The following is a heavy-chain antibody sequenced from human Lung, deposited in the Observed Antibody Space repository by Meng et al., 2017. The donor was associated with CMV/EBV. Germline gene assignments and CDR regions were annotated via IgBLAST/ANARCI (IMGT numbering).Heavy chain of an antibody. CDR3: ARDRGGNYYFDY. V-gene: IGHV3-11*01. J-gene: IGHJ4*02. D-gene: IGHD4-23*01. Sequence: SXXGSGFSFSDYYMIWIRQAPGKGLEWLAYISSSGNSIYYTDSVEGRFTISRDNARNSLYLQMNSLRVDDTAVYYCARDRGGNYYFDYWGQGTLVXVSS. CDR1: GFSFSDYY. CDR2: ISSSGNSI.